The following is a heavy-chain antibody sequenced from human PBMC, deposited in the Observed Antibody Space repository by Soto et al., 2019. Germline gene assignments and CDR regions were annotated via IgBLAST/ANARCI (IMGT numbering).Heavy chain of an antibody. CDR1: GYTFTSYG. V-gene: IGHV1-18*01. D-gene: IGHD2-15*01. CDR3: AREESGCSVGRCCSNYYGMDV. Sequence: ASVKVSCKASGYTFTSYGISWVRQAPGQGLEWMGWISAYNGNTNYAQKLQGRVTMTTDTSTSTAYMEPRSLRTDDKAVYYCAREESGCSVGRCCSNYYGMDVWGQGTTVTVSS. CDR2: ISAYNGNT. J-gene: IGHJ6*02.